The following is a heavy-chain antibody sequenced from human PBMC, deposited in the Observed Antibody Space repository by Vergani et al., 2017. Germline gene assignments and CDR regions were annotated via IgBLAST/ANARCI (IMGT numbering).Heavy chain of an antibody. Sequence: QVQLVQSGAEVKKPGASVKVSCKASGYTFTSYDINWVRQATGQGLEWMGWMNPNSGNTGYAQKFQGRVTITADESTSTAYMELSSLRSEDTAVYYCASRIVALRTHAFDIWGQGTMVTVSS. CDR3: ASRIVALRTHAFDI. J-gene: IGHJ3*02. V-gene: IGHV1-8*01. D-gene: IGHD5-12*01. CDR1: GYTFTSYD. CDR2: MNPNSGNT.